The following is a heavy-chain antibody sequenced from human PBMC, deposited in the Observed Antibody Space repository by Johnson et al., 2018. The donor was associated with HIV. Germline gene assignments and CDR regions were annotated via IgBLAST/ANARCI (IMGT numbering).Heavy chain of an antibody. Sequence: VQLVESGGGLVQPGRSRRLSCAASGFTFEYYAMHWVRQAPGKGLEWVSGISWNSGSLGYADSVKGRFTISRDNAKNSLYLQINSLRPEDTAFYYCAKDRREGWFGVDAFDVWGQGTTITVSS. CDR2: ISWNSGSL. D-gene: IGHD3-10*01. V-gene: IGHV3-9*01. CDR1: GFTFEYYA. CDR3: AKDRREGWFGVDAFDV. J-gene: IGHJ3*01.